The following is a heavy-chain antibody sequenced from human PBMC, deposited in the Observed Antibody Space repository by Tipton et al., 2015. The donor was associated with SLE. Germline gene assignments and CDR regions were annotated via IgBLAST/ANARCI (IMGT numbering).Heavy chain of an antibody. D-gene: IGHD3-10*01. CDR1: GGSISSSSYY. CDR3: ARLSGSGSYYFSDY. J-gene: IGHJ4*02. CDR2: IYYSGST. V-gene: IGHV4-61*05. Sequence: TLSLTCTVSGGSISSSSYYWGWIRQPPGKGLEWIGYIYYSGSTNYNPSLKSRVTISVDTSNNQFSLKLSSVTAADTAMYYCARLSGSGSYYFSDYWGQGTLVTVSS.